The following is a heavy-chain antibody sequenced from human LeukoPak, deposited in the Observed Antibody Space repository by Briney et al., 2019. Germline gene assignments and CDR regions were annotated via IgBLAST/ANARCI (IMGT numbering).Heavy chain of an antibody. CDR2: IXHSGST. CDR1: GGSFXGYX. Sequence: GGSFXGYXXXWIRQPPGKGXXXXXEIXHSGSTNYNPALKSRVTISVETYKKQFSLKLSSVTAADTAVYYCARGVGTAFTMVRGWFDPWGQGTLVTVSS. CDR3: ARGVGTAFTMVRGWFDP. V-gene: IGHV4-34*01. D-gene: IGHD3-10*01. J-gene: IGHJ5*02.